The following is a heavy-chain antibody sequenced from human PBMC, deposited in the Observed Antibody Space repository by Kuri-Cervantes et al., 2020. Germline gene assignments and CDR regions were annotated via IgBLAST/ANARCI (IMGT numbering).Heavy chain of an antibody. D-gene: IGHD6-13*01. CDR2: INAGNGNT. CDR3: ARGVDIAAHGGGDYYYYMDV. CDR1: GYTFTSYA. V-gene: IGHV1-3*01. Sequence: ASVKVSCKASGYTFTSYAMHWVRQAPGQRLEWMGWINAGNGNTKYSQKFQGRVTITRDTSASTAYMELSSLRSEDTAVYYCARGVDIAAHGGGDYYYYMDVWGKGTTVTDSS. J-gene: IGHJ6*03.